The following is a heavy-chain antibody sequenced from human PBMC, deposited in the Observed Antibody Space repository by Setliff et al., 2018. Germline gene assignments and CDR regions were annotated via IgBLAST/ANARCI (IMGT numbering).Heavy chain of an antibody. CDR2: ISSSSSYI. CDR3: AKGRVGATIGGSFDY. Sequence: PGGSLRLSCAASGFTFSSYSMNWVRQAPGKGLEWVSSISSSSSYIYYADSVKGRFTISRDNAKNSLYLQMNSLRAEDTAVYYCAKGRVGATIGGSFDYWGQGTLVTVSS. J-gene: IGHJ4*02. D-gene: IGHD1-26*01. V-gene: IGHV3-21*01. CDR1: GFTFSSYS.